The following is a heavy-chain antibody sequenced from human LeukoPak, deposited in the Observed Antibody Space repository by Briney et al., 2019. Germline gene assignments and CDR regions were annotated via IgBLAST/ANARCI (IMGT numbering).Heavy chain of an antibody. D-gene: IGHD6-13*01. CDR1: GFTFSSYE. CDR3: AKDRGAAAGKPFDY. J-gene: IGHJ4*02. Sequence: GGSLRLSCAASGFTFSSYEMNWVRQAPGKGLEWVSYISSSGSTIYYADSVKGRFTISRDNSKNTLYLQMNSLRAEDTAVYYCAKDRGAAAGKPFDYWGQGTLVTVSS. V-gene: IGHV3-48*03. CDR2: ISSSGSTI.